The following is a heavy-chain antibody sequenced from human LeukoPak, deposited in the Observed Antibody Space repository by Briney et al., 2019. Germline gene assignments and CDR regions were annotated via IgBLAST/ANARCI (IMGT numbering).Heavy chain of an antibody. D-gene: IGHD3-22*01. CDR2: IYYSGCT. CDR1: GGSIISSSYY. V-gene: IGHV4-39*07. Sequence: SETLSLTCTVSGGSIISSSYYWGWIRQPPGKGLEWIGSIYYSGCTYYNPYLKRRVTISVDTSKNQFSLKLSSVTAADTAVYYCARDFDYYYDSSGPMFSAWQFDYWGQGTLVTVSS. CDR3: ARDFDYYYDSSGPMFSAWQFDY. J-gene: IGHJ4*02.